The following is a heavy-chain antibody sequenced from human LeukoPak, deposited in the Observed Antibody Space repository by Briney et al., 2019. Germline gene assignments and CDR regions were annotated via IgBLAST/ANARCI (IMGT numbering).Heavy chain of an antibody. CDR1: GDSIFSGTYY. Sequence: SETLSLTCTVSGDSIFSGTYYWSWIRQPAGNGLEWIGRIYISGSTNYNPSLKSRVTISVDTSKNQFSLKLSSVTAADTAVYYCARVVRGDYGFDYWGQGTLVTVSS. CDR3: ARVVRGDYGFDY. CDR2: IYISGST. D-gene: IGHD4-17*01. V-gene: IGHV4-61*02. J-gene: IGHJ4*02.